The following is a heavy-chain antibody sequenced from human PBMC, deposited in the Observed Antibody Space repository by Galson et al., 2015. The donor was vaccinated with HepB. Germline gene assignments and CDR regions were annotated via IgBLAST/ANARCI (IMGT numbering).Heavy chain of an antibody. D-gene: IGHD6-19*01. Sequence: SVKVSCKASGGTFSSYAISWVRQAPGQGLEWMGGIIPIFGTANYAQKFQGRVTITADESTSTAYMELSSLRSEDTAVYYCASIAVAGRGIYFDYWGQGTLVTVSS. CDR1: GGTFSSYA. V-gene: IGHV1-69*13. CDR2: IIPIFGTA. J-gene: IGHJ4*02. CDR3: ASIAVAGRGIYFDY.